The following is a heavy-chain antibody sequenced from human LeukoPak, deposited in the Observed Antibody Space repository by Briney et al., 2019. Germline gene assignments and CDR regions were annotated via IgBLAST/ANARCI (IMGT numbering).Heavy chain of an antibody. CDR2: IRYSGNT. V-gene: IGHV4-39*01. D-gene: IGHD3-22*01. CDR3: ARSMVGYDGSGYPFDS. J-gene: IGHJ4*02. CDR1: GGSTSSSDYY. Sequence: SETLSLTCTVSGGSTSSSDYYWGWIRQPPDEGLEWIASIRYSGNTYHNPSLKSRVTISVDTSKNQFSLKVNSVTAADTAVYYCARSMVGYDGSGYPFDSWGQGTPVTVSS.